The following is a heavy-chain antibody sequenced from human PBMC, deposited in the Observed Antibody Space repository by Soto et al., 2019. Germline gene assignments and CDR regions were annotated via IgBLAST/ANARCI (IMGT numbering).Heavy chain of an antibody. J-gene: IGHJ4*02. CDR1: GYTFTSYY. D-gene: IGHD3-10*01. CDR2: INPSGGST. V-gene: IGHV1-46*01. CDR3: ARDPQYYYGSGSYSSFFDY. Sequence: EASVKVSCKASGYTFTSYYMHWVRQAPGQGLEWMGIINPSGGSTSYAQKFQGRVTMTRDTSTSTVYMELSSLRSEDTAVYYCARDPQYYYGSGSYSSFFDYWGQGTLVTVSS.